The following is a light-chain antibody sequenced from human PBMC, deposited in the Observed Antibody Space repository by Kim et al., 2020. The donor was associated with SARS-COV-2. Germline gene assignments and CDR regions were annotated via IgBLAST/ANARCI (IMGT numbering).Light chain of an antibody. CDR2: VAS. V-gene: IGKV1-17*03. J-gene: IGKJ1*01. Sequence: DIQMTQSPSAMSASVGDRVTITCRASQGIGNYLAWFQQKPGKVPKRLIYVASTLQRGVPPRFSGSGSGTVFTLTVSSLQPEDFGTYFCLQHNVYPWTFGQGTKVGIK. CDR3: LQHNVYPWT. CDR1: QGIGNY.